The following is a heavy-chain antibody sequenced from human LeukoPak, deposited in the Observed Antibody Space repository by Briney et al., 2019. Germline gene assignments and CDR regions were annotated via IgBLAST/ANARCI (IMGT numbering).Heavy chain of an antibody. CDR1: GLIFSSNG. CDR3: ARAPRWDYWFFDL. V-gene: IGHV3-33*01. D-gene: IGHD1-26*01. J-gene: IGHJ2*01. Sequence: GGSLRLSCAASGLIFSSNGMHWVRQAPGKGLEWVAVIWSDGSNKYYADSVKGRFTSSRDNPKNTLYLQMNSLRAEDTAVYYCARAPRWDYWFFDLWGRGTLVTVAS. CDR2: IWSDGSNK.